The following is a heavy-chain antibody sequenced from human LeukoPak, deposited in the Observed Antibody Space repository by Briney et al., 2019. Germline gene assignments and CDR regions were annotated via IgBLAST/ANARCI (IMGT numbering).Heavy chain of an antibody. CDR3: ARDRWEPDDAFDI. CDR2: IYYTGST. V-gene: IGHV4-59*11. CDR1: GGSISSHY. Sequence: PSETLSLTCTVSGGSISSHYWSWIRQPPGKGLEWIGYIYYTGSTNYNPSLESRVTMSVDTSKNQFSLKLSSVTAADTAVYYCARDRWEPDDAFDIWGQGTMVTVSS. D-gene: IGHD1-26*01. J-gene: IGHJ3*02.